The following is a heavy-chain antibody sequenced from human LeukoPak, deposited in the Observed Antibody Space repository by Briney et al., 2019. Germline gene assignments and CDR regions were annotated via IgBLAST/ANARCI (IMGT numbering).Heavy chain of an antibody. Sequence: SGPTLVNPTQTLTLTCTFSGFSLSTSGVGVGWIRQPPGKALEWLALIHWNDDKRYSPSLKSRLTITKDTSKNQVVLTMTNMDPVDTATYYCARSPADYYYDSSGYPNFDYWGQGTLVTVSS. CDR3: ARSPADYYYDSSGYPNFDY. CDR2: IHWNDDK. D-gene: IGHD3-22*01. J-gene: IGHJ4*02. V-gene: IGHV2-5*01. CDR1: GFSLSTSGVG.